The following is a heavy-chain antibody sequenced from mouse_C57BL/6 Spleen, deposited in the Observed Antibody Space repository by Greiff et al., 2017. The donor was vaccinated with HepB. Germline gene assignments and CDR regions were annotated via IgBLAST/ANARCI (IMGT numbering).Heavy chain of an antibody. V-gene: IGHV1-64*01. Sequence: QVQLKESGAELVKPGASVKLSCKASGYTFTSYWMHWVKQRPGQGLEWIGMIHPNSGSTNYNEKFKSKATLTVDKSSSTAYMQLSSLTSEDSAVYYCARGDYGSSYSWFAYWGQGTLVTVSA. D-gene: IGHD1-1*01. CDR3: ARGDYGSSYSWFAY. J-gene: IGHJ3*01. CDR2: IHPNSGST. CDR1: GYTFTSYW.